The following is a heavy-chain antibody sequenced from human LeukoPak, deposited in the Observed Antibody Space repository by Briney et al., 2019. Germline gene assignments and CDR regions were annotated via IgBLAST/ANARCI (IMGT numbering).Heavy chain of an antibody. V-gene: IGHV3-21*01. Sequence: GGSLRLSCAASGFTFTSYTMNWVRQAPGKGLGWVSSISSTGTYKYYADSVKGRFTISRDNAKNSLYLQMNSLRAEDTAVYYCARGGPGNYYCYMDVWGKGTTVTVSS. D-gene: IGHD3-10*01. CDR3: ARGGPGNYYCYMDV. J-gene: IGHJ6*03. CDR1: GFTFTSYT. CDR2: ISSTGTYK.